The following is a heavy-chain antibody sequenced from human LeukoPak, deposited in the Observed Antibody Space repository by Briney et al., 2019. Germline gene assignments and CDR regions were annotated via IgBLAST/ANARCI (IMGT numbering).Heavy chain of an antibody. CDR1: GFTFSSYG. CDR3: AKEPYSYGSNWYFDL. Sequence: PGGSLRLSCAASGFTFSSYGMHWGRQAPGKGLEWVAVISYDGSNKYYVDSVKGRVTISRDNSKNTLYLQMNSLRAQDTAVYYCAKEPYSYGSNWYFDLWGRGTLVTVSS. CDR2: ISYDGSNK. J-gene: IGHJ2*01. V-gene: IGHV3-30*18. D-gene: IGHD3-10*01.